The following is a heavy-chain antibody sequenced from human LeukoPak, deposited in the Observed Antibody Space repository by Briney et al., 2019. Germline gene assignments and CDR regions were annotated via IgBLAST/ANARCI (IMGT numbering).Heavy chain of an antibody. CDR2: VFYSGTT. J-gene: IGHJ4*02. CDR3: ARGRGWPGFLDY. CDR1: GGSISSSNYC. D-gene: IGHD3-3*01. Sequence: KSSETLSLTCTVSGGSISSSNYCWSWIRQPPGKGLEWIGNVFYSGTTYYYPSLKSRVTISVDTSKNQFSLKLSSVTAADTAVYYCARGRGWPGFLDYWGQGTLVTVSS. V-gene: IGHV4-39*07.